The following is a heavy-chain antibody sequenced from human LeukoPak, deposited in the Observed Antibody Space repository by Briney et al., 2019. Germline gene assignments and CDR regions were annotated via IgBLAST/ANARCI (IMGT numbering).Heavy chain of an antibody. J-gene: IGHJ3*02. CDR1: GFTFSSYA. D-gene: IGHD3-22*01. Sequence: GGSLRLSCAASGFTFSSYAMSWVRQAPGKGLEWVSAISGSGGSTYYADSVKGRFTISRDNAKNSLYLQMNSLRAEDTAVYYCARDWRDSSGKFPNDAFDIWGQGTMVTVSS. CDR2: ISGSGGST. CDR3: ARDWRDSSGKFPNDAFDI. V-gene: IGHV3-23*01.